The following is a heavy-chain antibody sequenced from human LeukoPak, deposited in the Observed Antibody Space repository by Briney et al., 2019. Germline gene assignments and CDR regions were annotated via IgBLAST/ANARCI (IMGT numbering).Heavy chain of an antibody. D-gene: IGHD1-14*01. CDR1: GFTFSCHW. CDR3: TRDRSRAEDD. CDR2: INQGGSDK. V-gene: IGHV3-7*01. J-gene: IGHJ4*02. Sequence: GGSLSLSCAASGFTFSCHWMSWVRPAPGKGLEWVANINQGGSDKYYVDSVKGRFTISRDNANNLLYLQMNSLRGEDTAVYYCTRDRSRAEDDWGQGTLVTVSS.